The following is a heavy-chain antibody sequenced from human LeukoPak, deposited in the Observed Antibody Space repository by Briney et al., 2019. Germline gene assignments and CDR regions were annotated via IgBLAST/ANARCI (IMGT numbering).Heavy chain of an antibody. CDR1: GGSFSGYY. J-gene: IGHJ3*02. CDR3: AKSNGYGLVDI. D-gene: IGHD3-10*01. V-gene: IGHV4-34*01. CDR2: INHSGST. Sequence: SETLSLTCAVYGGSFSGYYWSWIRQPPGKGLEWIGEINHSGSTNYNPSLKSRVTISADTSKNQFSLKLSSVTAADTAVYYCAKSNGYGLVDIWGQGTKVTVSS.